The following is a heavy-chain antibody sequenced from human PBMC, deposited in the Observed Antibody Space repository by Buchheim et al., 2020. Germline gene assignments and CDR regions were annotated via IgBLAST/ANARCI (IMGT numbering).Heavy chain of an antibody. CDR3: VRPDCTGGACYGGVEL. V-gene: IGHV3-48*01. CDR2: IDRGSGPI. Sequence: EVQVVQSGGGLVQTGGFLRLCCVASGFTLSTYIMSWVRKSAGKGLEWLSLIDRGSGPIYNVDSVKGRFNTSRDNAKNSLYLQMNSLRTEDTAVYYCVRPDCTGGACYGGVELWGQGNL. D-gene: IGHD2-8*02. J-gene: IGHJ4*02. CDR1: GFTLSTYI.